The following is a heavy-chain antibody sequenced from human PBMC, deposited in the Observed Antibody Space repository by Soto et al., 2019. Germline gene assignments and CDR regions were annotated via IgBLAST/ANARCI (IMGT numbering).Heavy chain of an antibody. J-gene: IGHJ2*01. CDR2: ISGGGDAA. V-gene: IGHV3-23*01. CDR1: GFTFINYA. Sequence: EVQVLESGGGLVQPGGSQRLSCAGSGFTFINYAMNWVRQAPGKGLEWVSSISGGGDAAFFPDSVRGRFTISRDNSKNTVTLQMNSLGVDDTAVYYCARKILGSTTRPNYWYFDLWGRGTLVTVSS. D-gene: IGHD7-27*01. CDR3: ARKILGSTTRPNYWYFDL.